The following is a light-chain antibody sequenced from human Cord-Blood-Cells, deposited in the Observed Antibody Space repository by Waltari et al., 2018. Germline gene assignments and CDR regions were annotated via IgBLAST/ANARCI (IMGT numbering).Light chain of an antibody. CDR1: SSDVGGYNY. CDR2: DVS. V-gene: IGLV2-14*01. Sequence: QSALTQPASVSGSPGQSITISCTGTSSDVGGYNYVSWYPQHPGKAPTLMIYDVSNRPSGVSNRFSGSKSGNTASLTISGLQAEDEADYYCSSYTSSSTLVFGTGTKVTVL. J-gene: IGLJ1*01. CDR3: SSYTSSSTLV.